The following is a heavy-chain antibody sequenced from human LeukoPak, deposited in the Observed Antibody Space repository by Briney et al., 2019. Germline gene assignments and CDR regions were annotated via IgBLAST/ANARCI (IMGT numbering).Heavy chain of an antibody. D-gene: IGHD3-10*01. CDR2: INWNGGST. Sequence: GGSLRLSCAASGLTFDDYGMSWVRQAPGKGLEWVSGINWNGGSTGYADSVKGRFTISRDNAKNSLYLQMNSLRAEDTALYYCARVYGSGLGDAFDIWGQGTMVTVSS. CDR1: GLTFDDYG. CDR3: ARVYGSGLGDAFDI. V-gene: IGHV3-20*04. J-gene: IGHJ3*02.